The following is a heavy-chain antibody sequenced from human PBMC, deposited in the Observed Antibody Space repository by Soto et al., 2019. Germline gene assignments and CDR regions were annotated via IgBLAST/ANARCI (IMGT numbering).Heavy chain of an antibody. CDR1: GFTFSSYA. V-gene: IGHV3-23*01. CDR3: AKSAGGYCSTTTCAGNFGYFDL. Sequence: EVQLLESGGGLVQPGGSLRLSCAASGFTFSSYAMSWVRQAPGKGLEWVSGISGSGDSTYYADSVKGRFTISRDNSNSPLYLQMNSRRADDTAVYYCAKSAGGYCSTTTCAGNFGYFDLWGRGTLVTVSS. D-gene: IGHD2-2*01. J-gene: IGHJ2*01. CDR2: ISGSGDST.